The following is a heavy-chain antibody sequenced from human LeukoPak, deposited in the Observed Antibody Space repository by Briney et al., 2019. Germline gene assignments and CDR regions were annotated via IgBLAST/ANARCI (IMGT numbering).Heavy chain of an antibody. CDR1: GFAFSSYW. J-gene: IGHJ4*02. CDR3: ARDLRRFASGF. D-gene: IGHD5-12*01. V-gene: IGHV3-7*04. CDR2: IKQDGSEK. Sequence: GGSLRLSCAASGFAFSSYWMSWVRQAPGKGLEWVANIKQDGSEKYYVDSVKGRFTISRDNAKNSLYLQMNSLRAEDTAVYYCARDLRRFASGFWGQGALVTVSS.